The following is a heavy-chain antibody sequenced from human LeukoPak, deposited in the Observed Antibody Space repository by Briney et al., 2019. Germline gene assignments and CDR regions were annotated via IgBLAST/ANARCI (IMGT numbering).Heavy chain of an antibody. J-gene: IGHJ6*03. CDR3: ARGGGVVVVTAIPDYYYYYMDV. Sequence: SETLSLTCAVYGGSFSGYYWSWIRQPPGKALECIGEINHSGSTNYNPSLQSRVTISVDTYKNQFSLKLSSVTAADTAVYYCARGGGVVVVTAIPDYYYYYMDVWGKGTTVTVSS. CDR2: INHSGST. V-gene: IGHV4-34*01. D-gene: IGHD2-21*02. CDR1: GGSFSGYY.